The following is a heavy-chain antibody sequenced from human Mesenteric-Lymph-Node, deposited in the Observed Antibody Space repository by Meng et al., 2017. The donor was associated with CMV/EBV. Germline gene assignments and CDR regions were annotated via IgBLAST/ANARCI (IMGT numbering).Heavy chain of an antibody. V-gene: IGHV3-21*01. D-gene: IGHD4-11*01. CDR2: ISSSSSYK. J-gene: IGHJ4*02. Sequence: GESLKISCAASGFTFSTYSMNWVRQAPGKGLEWVSSISSSSSYKYHADSVKGRFTISRDNAKSSFSLQTNNLRADDTAVYYCARATETTSTFEYWGQGTLVTVSS. CDR1: GFTFSTYS. CDR3: ARATETTSTFEY.